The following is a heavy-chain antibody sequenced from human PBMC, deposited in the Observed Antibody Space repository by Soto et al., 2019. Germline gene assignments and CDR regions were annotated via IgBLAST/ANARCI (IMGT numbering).Heavy chain of an antibody. J-gene: IGHJ6*02. Sequence: KPSETLSLTCAVSGYSISSSNWWGWIRQPPGKGLEWIGYIYYSGTTYYNPSLKSRVTMSVDTSKNQFSLKLTSVTAVDTAVYYCARVSGIYYYGMDVWGQGTTVT. D-gene: IGHD3-10*01. CDR2: IYYSGTT. CDR3: ARVSGIYYYGMDV. V-gene: IGHV4-28*03. CDR1: GYSISSSNW.